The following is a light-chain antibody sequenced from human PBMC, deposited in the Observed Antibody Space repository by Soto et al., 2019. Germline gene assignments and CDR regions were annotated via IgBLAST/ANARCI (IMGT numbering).Light chain of an antibody. CDR1: QSISTE. V-gene: IGKV3-15*01. CDR3: QQGHNWPLT. J-gene: IGKJ2*01. CDR2: SAS. Sequence: EIVMTQSPATLSVSPGERATLSCRASQSISTELAWYQQKPGQPPRLLIYSASTRPTGVPARFTGSGSGSEFTHTISGLQSEDFAVYYCQQGHNWPLTFGQGTRLEI.